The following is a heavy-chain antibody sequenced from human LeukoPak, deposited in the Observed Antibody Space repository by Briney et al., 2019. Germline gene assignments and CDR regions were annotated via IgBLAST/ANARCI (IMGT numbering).Heavy chain of an antibody. V-gene: IGHV3-30*18. Sequence: GRSLRLSCAASGFTFSSYGMHWVRQAPGKGLEWVAAISYDGSNKYYADSVKGRFTISRDNSKNTLYLQMNSLRAEDTAVYYCAKDPRRSRNYDYYYYYGMDVWGQGTTVTVSS. CDR1: GFTFSSYG. J-gene: IGHJ6*02. CDR2: ISYDGSNK. D-gene: IGHD4-11*01. CDR3: AKDPRRSRNYDYYYYYGMDV.